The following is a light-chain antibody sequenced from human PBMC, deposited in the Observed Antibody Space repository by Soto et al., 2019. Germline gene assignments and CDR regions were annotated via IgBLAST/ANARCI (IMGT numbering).Light chain of an antibody. CDR3: CSYAGTFTFL. CDR1: SSDVGSYNL. J-gene: IGLJ2*01. Sequence: QSVLTQPASVSGSPGQSITISCTGTSSDVGSYNLVSWYQQHPGKAPKLIIYEGSKRPSGVSNRFSGSKSGSTASLTISGLQTEDEADYYCCSYAGTFTFLFGGGTKVTVL. V-gene: IGLV2-23*03. CDR2: EGS.